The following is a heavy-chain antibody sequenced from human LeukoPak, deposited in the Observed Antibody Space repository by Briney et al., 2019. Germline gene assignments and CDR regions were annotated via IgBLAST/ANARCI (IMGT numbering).Heavy chain of an antibody. CDR2: ISGSGDST. CDR1: GFTFSTYA. Sequence: GGSLRLSCTASGFTFSTYALSWVRQAPGKGLEWVSAISGSGDSTFYADSVKGRFTISRDNSKNTLYLQMDNLRTEDTAVYYCSTDGTPKFEYWGQGTLVTVSS. J-gene: IGHJ4*02. V-gene: IGHV3-23*01. D-gene: IGHD1-26*01. CDR3: STDGTPKFEY.